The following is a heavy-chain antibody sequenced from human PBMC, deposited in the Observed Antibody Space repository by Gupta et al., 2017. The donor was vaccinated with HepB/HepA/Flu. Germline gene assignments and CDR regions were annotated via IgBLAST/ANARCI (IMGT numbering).Heavy chain of an antibody. CDR1: GFTFSSYS. Sequence: EVQLVESGGGLVKPGGSLRLSCAASGFTFSSYSMNWVSQAPGKGLEWVSSISSSSSYIYYADSVKGRFTISRDNAKNSLYLQMNSLRAEDTAVYYCAREEVLGATYNFDYWGQGTLVTVSS. D-gene: IGHD1-26*01. CDR3: AREEVLGATYNFDY. V-gene: IGHV3-21*01. CDR2: ISSSSSYI. J-gene: IGHJ4*02.